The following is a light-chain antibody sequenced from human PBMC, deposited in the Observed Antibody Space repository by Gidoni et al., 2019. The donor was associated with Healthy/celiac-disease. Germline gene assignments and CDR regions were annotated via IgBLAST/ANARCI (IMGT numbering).Light chain of an antibody. CDR3: SSYTSSSTLEGV. J-gene: IGLJ1*01. V-gene: IGLV2-14*01. Sequence: QSALTQPASVSGSPGQSITISCTGTRSDVGGYNYVSWYQQHPGKAPKLMIYEVINRPSGFSNRFSGSKSGNTASLTISGLQAEDEADYYCSSYTSSSTLEGVFGTGTKVTVL. CDR1: RSDVGGYNY. CDR2: EVI.